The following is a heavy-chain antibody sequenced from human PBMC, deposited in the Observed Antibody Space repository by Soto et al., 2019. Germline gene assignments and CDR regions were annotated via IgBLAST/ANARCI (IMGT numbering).Heavy chain of an antibody. Sequence: SETRSRTCAVYGGAFTYYCWTWIRQSPEKGLEWIGEINLNGYTKYSPSLQSRVTLSVDTTRKQVSLRLKSVTAADSAVYYCARGAWDNSAYYFFDHWGQGTRVTVSS. D-gene: IGHD3-22*01. CDR3: ARGAWDNSAYYFFDH. CDR2: INLNGYT. J-gene: IGHJ4*02. CDR1: GGAFTYYC. V-gene: IGHV4-34*01.